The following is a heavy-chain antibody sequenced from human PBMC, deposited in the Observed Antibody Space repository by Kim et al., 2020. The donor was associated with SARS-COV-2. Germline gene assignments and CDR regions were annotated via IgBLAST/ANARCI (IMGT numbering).Heavy chain of an antibody. J-gene: IGHJ6*02. CDR1: GGTFSSYA. CDR3: AMRGYSGYDWDYYYYGMDV. V-gene: IGHV1-69*13. D-gene: IGHD5-12*01. Sequence: SVKVSCKASGGTFSSYAISWVRQAPGQGLEWMGGIIPIFGTANYAQKFQGRVTITADESTSTAYMELSSLRSEDTAVYYCAMRGYSGYDWDYYYYGMDVWGQGTTVTVSS. CDR2: IIPIFGTA.